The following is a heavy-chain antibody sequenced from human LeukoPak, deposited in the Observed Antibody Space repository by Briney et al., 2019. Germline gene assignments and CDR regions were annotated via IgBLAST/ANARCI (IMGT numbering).Heavy chain of an antibody. V-gene: IGHV3-21*01. CDR2: ISSSSSYI. Sequence: GGSLRLSCAASGFTFSSYSMNWVRQAPGKGLEWVSSISSSSSYIYYADSVKGRFTIARDNAKNSPYLQMNSLRAEDTAVYYCARDPSGYYFRFDYWGQGTLVTVSS. J-gene: IGHJ4*02. CDR3: ARDPSGYYFRFDY. CDR1: GFTFSSYS. D-gene: IGHD3-22*01.